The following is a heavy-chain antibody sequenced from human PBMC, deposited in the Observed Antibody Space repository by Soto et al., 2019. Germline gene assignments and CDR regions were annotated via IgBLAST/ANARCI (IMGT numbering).Heavy chain of an antibody. J-gene: IGHJ6*02. Sequence: SETLSLTCSVSGGSISSSSYFWGWIRQPPGKGLEWIGSIYYSGSTYYNPSLKSRVTVSVDTSKNQFSLKLSSVTAADTAVYYCARVSGSYYYGMDVWGQGTTHT. CDR3: ARVSGSYYYGMDV. CDR1: GGSISSSSYF. CDR2: IYYSGST. D-gene: IGHD1-26*01. V-gene: IGHV4-39*01.